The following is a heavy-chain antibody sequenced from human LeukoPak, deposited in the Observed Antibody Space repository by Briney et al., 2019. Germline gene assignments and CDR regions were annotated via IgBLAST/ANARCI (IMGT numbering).Heavy chain of an antibody. D-gene: IGHD5-18*01. Sequence: GVSLRLPCAASGFTFYDYAMHWVRQAPRKGLEWVSGISWNSDSIGYADYVKGRFTISRDNAKNSLYLQMNSLRAEDTALYYCAKDITLRTTAIGWYFDLWGRGTLVTVSS. CDR1: GFTFYDYA. V-gene: IGHV3-9*01. CDR3: AKDITLRTTAIGWYFDL. CDR2: ISWNSDSI. J-gene: IGHJ2*01.